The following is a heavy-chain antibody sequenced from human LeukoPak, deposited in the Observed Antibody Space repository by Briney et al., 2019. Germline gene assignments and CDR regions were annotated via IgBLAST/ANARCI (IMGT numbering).Heavy chain of an antibody. CDR1: EFTFSTYG. CDR2: ISYDGSYK. V-gene: IGHV3-30*18. D-gene: IGHD6-13*01. J-gene: IGHJ4*02. CDR3: AKDRYSGLNTSDY. Sequence: GGSLRLSCAASEFTFSTYGMHWVRQAPGKGLEWVAVISYDGSYKFYADSVKGRFTISRDNSKSTLYLQMNSLRAEDTAVYYCAKDRYSGLNTSDYWGQGTLVTVSS.